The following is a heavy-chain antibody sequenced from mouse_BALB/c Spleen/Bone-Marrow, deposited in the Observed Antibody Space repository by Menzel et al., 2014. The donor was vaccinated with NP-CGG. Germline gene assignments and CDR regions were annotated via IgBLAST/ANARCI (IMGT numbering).Heavy chain of an antibody. CDR2: ISYSGST. D-gene: IGHD1-1*01. Sequence: EVQLQESGPGLVEPSQSLSLTCTVTGYSITSDYAWNWIQQFPGNQLEWMGYISYSGSTSYNPSLKSRISITRDTSKNQFFLQSNSVTTEDTATYFCARWTTVVAKDWYFDVWGAGTTVTVSS. V-gene: IGHV3-2*02. CDR1: GYSITSDYA. CDR3: ARWTTVVAKDWYFDV. J-gene: IGHJ1*01.